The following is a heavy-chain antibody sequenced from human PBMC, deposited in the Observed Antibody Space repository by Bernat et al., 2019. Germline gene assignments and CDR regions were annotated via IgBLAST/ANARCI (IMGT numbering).Heavy chain of an antibody. CDR2: ISYDGSNK. J-gene: IGHJ4*02. D-gene: IGHD2-15*01. CDR1: GFTFSSYA. Sequence: QVQLVESGGGVVQPGRSLRLSCAASGFTFSSYAMHWVRQAPGKGLEWVAVISYDGSNKYYADSVKGRFTISRDNAKNSLYLQMNSLRAEDTAVYYCARDSLGYCSGGSCYSVYWGQGTLVTVSS. CDR3: ARDSLGYCSGGSCYSVY. V-gene: IGHV3-30-3*01.